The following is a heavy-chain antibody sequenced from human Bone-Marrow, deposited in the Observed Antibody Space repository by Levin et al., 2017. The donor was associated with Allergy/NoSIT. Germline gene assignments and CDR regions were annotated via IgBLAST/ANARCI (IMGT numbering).Heavy chain of an antibody. CDR2: VYYTGST. D-gene: IGHD6-6*01. J-gene: IGHJ6*02. V-gene: IGHV4-59*08. Sequence: SQTLSLTCTVSGGTISTFYWSWIRQPPGKGLEWIGYVYYTGSTNYKPSLKSRVTISLDTSKNQFSLKLNSVTAADTAVYYCARHGKYSSSNFYYYGMDVWGQGTSVTVSS. CDR3: ARHGKYSSSNFYYYGMDV. CDR1: GGTISTFY.